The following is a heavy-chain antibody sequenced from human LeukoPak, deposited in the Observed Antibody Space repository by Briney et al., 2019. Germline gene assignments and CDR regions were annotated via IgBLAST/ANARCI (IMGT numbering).Heavy chain of an antibody. CDR3: ARGDWAPFDY. D-gene: IGHD2-21*02. J-gene: IGHJ4*02. Sequence: PGGSLRLSCAASRFTLSNYWMSWVRQAPGKGLEWVANIKQDGSETYYVDSVKGRFTISRDNAKNSLSLQMNSLRAEDTAVYYCARGDWAPFDYWGQGSLLTVSS. V-gene: IGHV3-7*01. CDR2: IKQDGSET. CDR1: RFTLSNYW.